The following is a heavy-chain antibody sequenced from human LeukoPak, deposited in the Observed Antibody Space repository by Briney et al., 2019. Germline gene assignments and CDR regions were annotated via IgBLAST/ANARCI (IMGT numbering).Heavy chain of an antibody. CDR1: GFTFSSYA. Sequence: GGSLRLSCAASGFTFSSYAMSWVRQAPGKGLEWVSYISSSSSTIYYADSVKSRFTISRDNAKNSLYLQMNSLRAEDTAVYYCARTDRGGWGVGYYYYGMDVWGQGTTVTVSS. CDR2: ISSSSSTI. J-gene: IGHJ6*02. CDR3: ARTDRGGWGVGYYYYGMDV. V-gene: IGHV3-48*01. D-gene: IGHD6-19*01.